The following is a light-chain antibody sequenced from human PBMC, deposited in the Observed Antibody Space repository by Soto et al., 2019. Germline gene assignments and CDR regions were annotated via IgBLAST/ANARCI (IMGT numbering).Light chain of an antibody. CDR3: QQYGSSPYT. Sequence: EIVLTQSPGTLSLSPGERATLSCRASQSGSSSYLAWYQQKPGQAPRLLIYGASNWTTSIPDRFSGSGSGTDFTLTISRLEPEDFAVYYCQQYGSSPYTFGQGTKLEIK. CDR2: GAS. J-gene: IGKJ2*01. CDR1: QSGSSSY. V-gene: IGKV3-20*01.